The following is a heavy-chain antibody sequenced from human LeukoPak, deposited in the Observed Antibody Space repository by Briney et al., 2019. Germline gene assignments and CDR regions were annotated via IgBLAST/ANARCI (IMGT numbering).Heavy chain of an antibody. D-gene: IGHD5-24*01. J-gene: IGHJ4*02. Sequence: ASVKVSCKTSGYTFTNYAIHWVRQAPGQRLEWMGWINAGYSNTKYSQKFQGRVTLTSDTSANTAYMDLSSLKSEDTAVYYCARDRGDGYNYEGLDFWGQGTLVTVSS. CDR2: INAGYSNT. CDR1: GYTFTNYA. V-gene: IGHV1-3*01. CDR3: ARDRGDGYNYEGLDF.